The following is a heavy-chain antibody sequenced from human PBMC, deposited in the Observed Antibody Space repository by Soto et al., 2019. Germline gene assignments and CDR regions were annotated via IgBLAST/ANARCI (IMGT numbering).Heavy chain of an antibody. CDR1: GYTFTSYY. J-gene: IGHJ4*02. D-gene: IGHD2-15*01. CDR3: AGGWRKMRFDY. Sequence: QVQLVQSGAEVKKPGASVKVSCKASGYTFTSYYMHWVRQAPGQGLEWMGVINPSGGSTSYAQKLQGSVNRTRDTSTSTVYMELSSLRSEDTAGYYCAGGWRKMRFDYWGQGTLVTVSS. V-gene: IGHV1-46*04. CDR2: INPSGGST.